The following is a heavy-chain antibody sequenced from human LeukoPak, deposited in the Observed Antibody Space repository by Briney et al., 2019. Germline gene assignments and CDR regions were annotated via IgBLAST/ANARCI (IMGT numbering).Heavy chain of an antibody. CDR1: GGSISSGSYY. CDR3: ARGRYSYGSGSYYNDWFDP. V-gene: IGHV4-61*02. CDR2: IYTSGST. D-gene: IGHD3-10*01. J-gene: IGHJ5*02. Sequence: PSETLSLTCTVSGGSISSGSYYWSWIRQPAGKGLEWIGRIYTSGSTNYNPSLKSRVTISVDTSKNQFSLKLSSVTAADTAVYYCARGRYSYGSGSYYNDWFDPWGQGTLVTASS.